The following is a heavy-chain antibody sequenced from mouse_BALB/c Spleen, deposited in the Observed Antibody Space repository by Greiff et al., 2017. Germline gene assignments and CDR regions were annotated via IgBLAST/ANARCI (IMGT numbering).Heavy chain of an antibody. CDR3: NAVYANFDD. CDR1: GFNIKDYY. V-gene: IGHV14-4*02. D-gene: IGHD1-1*01. Sequence: VQLQQSGAELVRSGASVKLSCTASGFNIKDYYMHWVKQRPEQGLEWIGWIDPENGDTEYAPKFQGKATMTADTSSNTAYLQLSSLTSEDTAVYYCNAVYANFDDWGQGTTLTVSS. J-gene: IGHJ2*01. CDR2: IDPENGDT.